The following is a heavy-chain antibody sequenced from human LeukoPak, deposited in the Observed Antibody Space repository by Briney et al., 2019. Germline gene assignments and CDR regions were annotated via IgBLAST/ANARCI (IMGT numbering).Heavy chain of an antibody. CDR1: GFTFSRYA. Sequence: GGSQRLSCAASGFTFSRYAMKWIRQAPGKGLKWVSDISGSGVNTYYADSVKGRFTISRDNSKNTVYLQMQSLRAEDTALYYCATETVDSPDYWGQGTLVTVSS. J-gene: IGHJ4*02. CDR3: ATETVDSPDY. V-gene: IGHV3-23*01. CDR2: ISGSGVNT. D-gene: IGHD3-22*01.